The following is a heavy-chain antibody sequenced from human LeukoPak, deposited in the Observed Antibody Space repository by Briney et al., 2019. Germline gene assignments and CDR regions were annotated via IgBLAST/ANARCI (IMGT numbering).Heavy chain of an antibody. Sequence: ASVKVSCKASGYTFTSNYMHWVRQAPGQGPEWMGVISPSGGSTTYAQKFQGRVTLARDMSTSTDYLELSSLRSEDTAVYYCARDNSVRDEAWWSNPWGQGTLVTVSS. V-gene: IGHV1-46*01. CDR3: ARDNSVRDEAWWSNP. D-gene: IGHD5-24*01. CDR1: GYTFTSNY. J-gene: IGHJ5*02. CDR2: ISPSGGST.